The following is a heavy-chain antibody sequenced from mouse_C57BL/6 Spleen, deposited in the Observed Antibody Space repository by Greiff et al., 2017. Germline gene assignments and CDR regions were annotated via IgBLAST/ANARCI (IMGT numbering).Heavy chain of an antibody. CDR2: IDPSDSET. CDR1: GYTFTSYW. Sequence: VQLQQPGAELVRPGSSVKLSCKASGYTFTSYWMHWVKQRPIQGLEWIGNIDPSDSETHYNQKFKDKATLTVDKSSSTAYMQFSSLTSEDSAVYYCARDGSSGYVLAWLAYWGQGTLVTVSA. D-gene: IGHD3-2*02. V-gene: IGHV1-52*01. CDR3: ARDGSSGYVLAWLAY. J-gene: IGHJ3*01.